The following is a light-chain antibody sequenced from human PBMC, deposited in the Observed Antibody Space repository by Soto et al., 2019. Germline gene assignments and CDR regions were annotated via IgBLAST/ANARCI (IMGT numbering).Light chain of an antibody. Sequence: EIVMTQSPATLSVSPGERATLSCRASQSVSSNLAWYQQKPGQAPRLLIYGASTRATGIPARFSGSGSGTEFTRTISSRQSEDFAVYYCQQNNNWPPITFGQGTKLEIK. CDR3: QQNNNWPPIT. CDR1: QSVSSN. CDR2: GAS. J-gene: IGKJ2*01. V-gene: IGKV3-15*01.